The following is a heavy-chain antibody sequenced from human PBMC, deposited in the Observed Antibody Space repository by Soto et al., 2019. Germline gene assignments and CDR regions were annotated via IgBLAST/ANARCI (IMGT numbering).Heavy chain of an antibody. CDR1: GGSVTSSNY. Sequence: QVQLQESGPGLVKPSGTLSLTCAVSGGSVTSSNYWSWVRQPPGKGLEWIGEIYHSGVTHYNPSLKRRVTISVDKSKNLFSLNLRFVTAADTAVYYCARDRSSGGAYSRRWFDPWGQGTLVTVSS. CDR2: IYHSGVT. D-gene: IGHD4-17*01. CDR3: ARDRSSGGAYSRRWFDP. V-gene: IGHV4-4*02. J-gene: IGHJ5*02.